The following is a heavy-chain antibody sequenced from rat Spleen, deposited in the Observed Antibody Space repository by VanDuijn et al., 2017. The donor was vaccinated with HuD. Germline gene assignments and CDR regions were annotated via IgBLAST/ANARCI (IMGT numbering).Heavy chain of an antibody. J-gene: IGHJ3*01. CDR2: INSAGST. D-gene: IGHD1-12*03. Sequence: EVQLQESGPGLVKPSQSLSLTCSVTGYSITSSYRWNWIRKFPGNKLEWMGYINSAGSTNYNPSLKSRISITRDTSKNQFFLQVNSVTTEDTATYYCARSSYDGYPFAYWGQGTLVTVSS. V-gene: IGHV3-3*01. CDR1: GYSITSSYR. CDR3: ARSSYDGYPFAY.